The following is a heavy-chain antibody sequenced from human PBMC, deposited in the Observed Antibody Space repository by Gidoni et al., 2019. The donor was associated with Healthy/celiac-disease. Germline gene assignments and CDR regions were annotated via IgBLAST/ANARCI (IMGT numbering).Heavy chain of an antibody. D-gene: IGHD6-19*01. CDR2: IYSGGST. CDR3: ARDPSSGWSREGY. CDR1: GFTVSSNY. Sequence: EVQLVESGGGLIQPGGSLSLSCAASGFTVSSNYMSWVRQAPGKGLEWVSVIYSGGSTYYADSVKGRFTISRDNSKNTLYLQMNSLRAEDTAVYYCARDPSSGWSREGYWGQGTLVTVSS. J-gene: IGHJ4*02. V-gene: IGHV3-53*01.